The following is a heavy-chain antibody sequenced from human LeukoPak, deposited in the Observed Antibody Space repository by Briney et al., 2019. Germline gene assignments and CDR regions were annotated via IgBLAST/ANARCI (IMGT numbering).Heavy chain of an antibody. Sequence: SETLSLTCTVSGGSISTFYWSWIRQPPGKGLEWIGYIYYSGITNYNPSLKSRVTISVDTSKNQFSLKLSSATAADTAVYYCARQGSGSRAAFDYLGQGALVTVSS. V-gene: IGHV4-59*08. J-gene: IGHJ4*02. CDR1: GGSISTFY. CDR3: ARQGSGSRAAFDY. CDR2: IYYSGIT. D-gene: IGHD1-26*01.